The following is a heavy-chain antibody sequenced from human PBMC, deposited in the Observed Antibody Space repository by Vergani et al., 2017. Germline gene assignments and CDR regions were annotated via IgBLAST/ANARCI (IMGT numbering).Heavy chain of an antibody. V-gene: IGHV1-69*01. Sequence: QVQLVQSGAEVKKPGSSVKVSCKASGGTFSSYAISWVRQAPGQGLEWMGGIIPMFGTTNYAQQFQGRVTITADDSTSTAYMELSSLRSEDTAVYYCARVLSQYYYYYGMDVWGQGTTVTVSS. CDR2: IIPMFGTT. J-gene: IGHJ6*02. CDR3: ARVLSQYYYYYGMDV. CDR1: GGTFSSYA.